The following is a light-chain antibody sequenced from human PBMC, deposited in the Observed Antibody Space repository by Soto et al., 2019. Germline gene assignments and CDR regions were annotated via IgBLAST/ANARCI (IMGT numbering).Light chain of an antibody. CDR2: DAS. CDR3: QQYHSSRWT. V-gene: IGKV3-15*01. Sequence: EIVMTQSPATLSVSPGERATLSCRASQSVSSNLAWYQQKPGQAPRLLIHDASTRATGIPARFSGSGSGTEFTLTISSLQSEDFAVYYCQQYHSSRWTFGQGTKVEIK. CDR1: QSVSSN. J-gene: IGKJ1*01.